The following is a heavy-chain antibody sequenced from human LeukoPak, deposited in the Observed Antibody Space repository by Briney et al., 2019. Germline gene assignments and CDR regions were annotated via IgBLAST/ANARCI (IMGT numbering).Heavy chain of an antibody. V-gene: IGHV3-7*01. J-gene: IGHJ4*02. Sequence: GGSLRLSCAASGFTFGRYWMSWVRQAPGKGLEGVANIKQDGSEKYYVDSVKGRFTISRDNAKNSLYLQMNSLRAEDTAVYYCAREGYYDFWSGGGYFDYWGQGTLVTVSS. CDR1: GFTFGRYW. CDR3: AREGYYDFWSGGGYFDY. D-gene: IGHD3-3*01. CDR2: IKQDGSEK.